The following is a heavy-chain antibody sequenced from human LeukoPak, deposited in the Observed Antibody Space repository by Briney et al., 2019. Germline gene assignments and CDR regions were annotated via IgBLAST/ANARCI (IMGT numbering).Heavy chain of an antibody. CDR3: ARAPQYSGSYHDY. D-gene: IGHD1-26*01. CDR2: ISSSSSYI. J-gene: IGHJ4*02. V-gene: IGHV3-21*01. CDR1: GFTFSSYG. Sequence: GGSLRLSCAASGFTFSSYGMHWVRQAPGKGLEWVSSISSSSSYIYYADSVKGRFTISRDNAKNSLYLQMNSLRAEDTAVYYCARAPQYSGSYHDYWGQGTLVTVSS.